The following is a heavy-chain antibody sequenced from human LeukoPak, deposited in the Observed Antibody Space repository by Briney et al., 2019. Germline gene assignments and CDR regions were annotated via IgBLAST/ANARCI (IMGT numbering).Heavy chain of an antibody. V-gene: IGHV3-23*01. J-gene: IGHJ3*02. CDR1: GFALSDYA. CDR3: AKQLRGTYLSAFDI. Sequence: PGESLRLSCVASGFALSDYAMSWVRQAPGKGLEWVSSIGGTGADTYYADSVKGRFTISRDNSKDTLNLHLSSLRVEDTAVYYCAKQLRGTYLSAFDIWGQGTMVTVSS. D-gene: IGHD1-26*01. CDR2: IGGTGADT.